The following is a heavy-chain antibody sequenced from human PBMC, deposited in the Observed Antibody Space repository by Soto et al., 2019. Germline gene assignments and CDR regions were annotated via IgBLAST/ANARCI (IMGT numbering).Heavy chain of an antibody. CDR3: AKERYSSSWDYYYGMDV. Sequence: ESGGGVVQPGRSLRLSCAASGFTFSSYGMHWVRQAPGKGLEWVAVISYDGSNKYYADSVKGRFTISRDNSKNTLYLQMNSLRAEDTAVYYCAKERYSSSWDYYYGMDVWGQETTVTVSS. V-gene: IGHV3-30*18. CDR1: GFTFSSYG. J-gene: IGHJ6*02. CDR2: ISYDGSNK. D-gene: IGHD6-13*01.